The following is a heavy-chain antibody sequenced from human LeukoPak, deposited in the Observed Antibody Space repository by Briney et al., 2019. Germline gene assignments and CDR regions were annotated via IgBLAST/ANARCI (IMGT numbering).Heavy chain of an antibody. CDR1: GGSMDNTNLY. J-gene: IGHJ5*02. Sequence: SETLSLTCTVSGGSMDNTNLYWTWIRQPAGKRLEWIGRIYTSGGTSYNPSLKSRVTISVDTSKNQFSLKLSSVTAADTAVYYCARAVNWFDPWGQGTLVTVSS. V-gene: IGHV4-4*07. CDR2: IYTSGGT. CDR3: ARAVNWFDP.